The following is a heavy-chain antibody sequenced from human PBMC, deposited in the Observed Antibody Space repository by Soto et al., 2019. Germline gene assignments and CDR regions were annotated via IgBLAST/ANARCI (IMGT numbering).Heavy chain of an antibody. CDR2: IWYDGSNK. CDR3: ARDHGDPYRSGGSCYPMGAFDI. V-gene: IGHV3-33*01. CDR1: GFTFSSYG. Sequence: QVQLVESGGGVVQPGRSLRLSCAASGFTFSSYGMHWVRQAPGKGLEWVAVIWYDGSNKYYADSVKGRFTISRDNSKNTLYLQMNSLRAEDTAVYYCARDHGDPYRSGGSCYPMGAFDIWGQGTMVTVSS. J-gene: IGHJ3*02. D-gene: IGHD2-15*01.